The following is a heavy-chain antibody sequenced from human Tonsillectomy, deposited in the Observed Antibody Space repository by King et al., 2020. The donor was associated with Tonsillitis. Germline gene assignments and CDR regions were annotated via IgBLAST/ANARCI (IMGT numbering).Heavy chain of an antibody. J-gene: IGHJ3*02. CDR2: ISGSAGNT. Sequence: VQLVESGGGLVQPGGSLRLSCAASGFTFSSYAMSWVRQAPGKGLEWVSTISGSAGNTYNADSVKGRFTISRDNSKNTLNLQMNSLRAEDTAVYYCAKGFDCWSGYSIDAFDIWGQGTMVTVSS. V-gene: IGHV3-23*04. CDR3: AKGFDCWSGYSIDAFDI. CDR1: GFTFSSYA. D-gene: IGHD3-3*01.